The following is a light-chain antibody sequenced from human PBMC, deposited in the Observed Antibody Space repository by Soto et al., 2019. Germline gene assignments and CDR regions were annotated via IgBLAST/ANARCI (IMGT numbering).Light chain of an antibody. CDR2: GAS. Sequence: EIVLTQSPGTLSLSPGEIATLSCRASQSVSSSYLAWYQQKPGQAPRLIIYGASSRATGIPDRFSGSGSGTDFTLTISRLEPEDVAVYYCQQYGSSPWTFGQGTKVDIK. J-gene: IGKJ1*01. CDR3: QQYGSSPWT. CDR1: QSVSSSY. V-gene: IGKV3-20*01.